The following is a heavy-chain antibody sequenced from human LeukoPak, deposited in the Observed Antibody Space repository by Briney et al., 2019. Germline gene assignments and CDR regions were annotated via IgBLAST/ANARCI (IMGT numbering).Heavy chain of an antibody. J-gene: IGHJ4*02. CDR1: GYTFTGYY. CDR2: INPNSGGT. D-gene: IGHD6-19*01. V-gene: IGHV1-2*04. Sequence: ASVKVSCRASGYTFTGYYMHWVRQAPGQGLEWMGWINPNSGGTNYAQKFQGWVTMTRDTSISTAYMELSRLRSDDTAVYYCARDRGSGWSVDYWGQGTLVTVSS. CDR3: ARDRGSGWSVDY.